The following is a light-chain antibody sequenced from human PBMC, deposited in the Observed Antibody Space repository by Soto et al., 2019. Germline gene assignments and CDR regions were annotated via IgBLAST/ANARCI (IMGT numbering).Light chain of an antibody. V-gene: IGKV2-28*01. J-gene: IGKJ2*01. CDR2: LGS. CDR1: QRLLHSNGHNS. CDR3: MQALQSPRT. Sequence: DVVMTQSPLSLSVTPGEPASISCRSSQRLLHSNGHNSLDWYLQKPGQSPQLLIYLGSNRASGVPDRFSGSGSGTDFTLKISRVEAEDVGVYYCMQALQSPRTFGQGTKLEIK.